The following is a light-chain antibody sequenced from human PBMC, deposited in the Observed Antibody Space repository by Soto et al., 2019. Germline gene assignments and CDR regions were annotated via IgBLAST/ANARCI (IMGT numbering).Light chain of an antibody. CDR3: QQFNNLIT. CDR1: QGISSA. CDR2: DAS. V-gene: IGKV1D-13*01. Sequence: AIQLTQSPSSLSASVGDRVTITCRASQGISSALAWYQQKPGKAPKLLIYDASSLESGVPSRFSGSGSGTDFTLTISSLQPEDFATYDCQQFNNLITFGQGTRLEIK. J-gene: IGKJ5*01.